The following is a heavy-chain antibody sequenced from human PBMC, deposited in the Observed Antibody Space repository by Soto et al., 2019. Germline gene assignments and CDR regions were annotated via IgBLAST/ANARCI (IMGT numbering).Heavy chain of an antibody. Sequence: GSLRLSFEASGFTFSSYWMHWVRQAPGKGLVWVSRMNEYGGNTDYAESVKGRFTISRDNAKNTLYLQMNSLRVEDTAVYYCASDLAGRAEVWGQGTPVTVSS. V-gene: IGHV3-74*01. CDR1: GFTFSSYW. CDR3: ASDLAGRAEV. J-gene: IGHJ6*02. CDR2: MNEYGGNT.